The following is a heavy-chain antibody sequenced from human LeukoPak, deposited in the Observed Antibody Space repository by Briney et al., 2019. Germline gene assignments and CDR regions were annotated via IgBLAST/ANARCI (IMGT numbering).Heavy chain of an antibody. CDR1: GGSISSSY. D-gene: IGHD6-19*01. CDR2: IQTSGST. V-gene: IGHV4-4*07. Sequence: SETLSLTCSVSGGSISSSYWTWIRQPAGKGLEWIGSIQTSGSTNYNPSLKSRVTMSVDTSKNQFSLKLSSVTAADTAVYYCARAPEGYSSGWYDCWGQGTLVTVSS. J-gene: IGHJ5*01. CDR3: ARAPEGYSSGWYDC.